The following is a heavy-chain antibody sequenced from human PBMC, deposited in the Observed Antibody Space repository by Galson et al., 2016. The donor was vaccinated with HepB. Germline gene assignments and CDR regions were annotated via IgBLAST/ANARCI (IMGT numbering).Heavy chain of an antibody. D-gene: IGHD2-2*01. Sequence: SVKVSCKASGYTFTSYAMHWVRQAPGQSLEWMAWINAGTGNTKYPQRLQGRVTITRDTSASTTYMELSSLGSEDTAVYYCARGGYCISTSCYHPIDYWGQGTLVTVSS. CDR1: GYTFTSYA. J-gene: IGHJ4*02. V-gene: IGHV1-3*01. CDR2: INAGTGNT. CDR3: ARGGYCISTSCYHPIDY.